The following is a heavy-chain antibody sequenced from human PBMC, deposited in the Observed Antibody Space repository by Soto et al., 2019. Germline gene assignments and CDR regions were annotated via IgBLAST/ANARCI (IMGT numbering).Heavy chain of an antibody. J-gene: IGHJ4*02. CDR3: ARARTSMAGLFFGY. Sequence: QVQLQESGPGLVKPSETLSLTCTVSGDSISSYYWSWIRQPAGKGMEWIGRIHSTENPNYNPSLRSRVTMSIVTADTQSTLKLSSLAAALTSVYYCARARTSMAGLFFGYWGQVTLVTVSS. CDR2: IHSTENP. D-gene: IGHD6-19*01. CDR1: GDSISSYY. V-gene: IGHV4-4*07.